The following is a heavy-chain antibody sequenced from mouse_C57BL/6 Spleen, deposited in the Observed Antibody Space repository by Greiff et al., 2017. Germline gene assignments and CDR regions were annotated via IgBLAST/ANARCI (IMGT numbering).Heavy chain of an antibody. V-gene: IGHV1-64*01. CDR1: GYTFTSYW. Sequence: QVQLQQSGAELVKPGASVKLSCKASGYTFTSYWMHWVKQRPGQGLEWIGMIHPNSGSTNYNEKFKSKATLTVDKSSSTAYMQLSSLTSEDSAVYYCARMVYYDYGYAMDYWGQGTSVTVSS. CDR3: ARMVYYDYGYAMDY. J-gene: IGHJ4*01. CDR2: IHPNSGST. D-gene: IGHD2-4*01.